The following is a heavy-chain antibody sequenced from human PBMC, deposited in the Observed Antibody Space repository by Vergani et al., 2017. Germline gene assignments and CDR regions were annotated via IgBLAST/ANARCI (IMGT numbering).Heavy chain of an antibody. D-gene: IGHD2-8*01. CDR3: ARGYCTNGVCYXVDY. J-gene: IGHJ4*02. CDR2: IKYDGSNK. V-gene: IGHV3-30-3*01. CDR1: GFTFSSYA. Sequence: QVQLVESGGGVVQPGRSLRLSCAASGFTFSSYAMHWVRQAPGKGLEWVAVIKYDGSNKYYADSVKGRFTISRDNSKNPLYLQMNSLRAEDTAVYYCARGYCTNGVCYXVDYWGQGTLVTVSS.